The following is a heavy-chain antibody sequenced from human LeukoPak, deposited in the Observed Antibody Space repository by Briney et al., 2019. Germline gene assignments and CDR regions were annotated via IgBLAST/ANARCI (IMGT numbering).Heavy chain of an antibody. Sequence: PSETLSLTCTVSGGSISSYYWSWIRQPPGKGLEWIGSIYHSGSTYYNPSLKSRVTISVDTSKNQFSLKLSSVTAADTAVYYCARDTGIQLWLHYFDYWGQGTLVTVSS. CDR3: ARDTGIQLWLHYFDY. CDR1: GGSISSYY. J-gene: IGHJ4*02. V-gene: IGHV4-38-2*02. D-gene: IGHD5-18*01. CDR2: IYHSGST.